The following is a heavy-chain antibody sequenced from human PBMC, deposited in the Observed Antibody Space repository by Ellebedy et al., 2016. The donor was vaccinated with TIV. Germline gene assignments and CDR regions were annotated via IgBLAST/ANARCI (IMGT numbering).Heavy chain of an antibody. J-gene: IGHJ4*02. V-gene: IGHV3-49*03. CDR2: IRSKAYGGTT. CDR1: GFTFGDYA. Sequence: GGSLRLSCTASGFTFGDYAMSWFRQAPGKGLEWVGFIRSKAYGGTTEYAASVKGRFTISRDDSKSIAYLQMNSLKTEDTAVYYCTREGAAAGSAYFDYWGQGTLVTVSS. D-gene: IGHD6-13*01. CDR3: TREGAAAGSAYFDY.